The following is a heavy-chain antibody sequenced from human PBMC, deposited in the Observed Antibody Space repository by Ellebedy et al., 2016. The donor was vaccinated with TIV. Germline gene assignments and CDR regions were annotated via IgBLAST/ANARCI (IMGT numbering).Heavy chain of an antibody. V-gene: IGHV3-30*03. CDR2: ISYDGTTK. J-gene: IGHJ4*02. CDR3: ARPSSYFDGGDYYEPFDL. Sequence: GESLKISCAASGFTLSIYSMNWVRQAPGKGLEWVALISYDGTTKYEADSVKGRFTISRDNSKNTLYLQMESLRADDTAVYHCARPSSYFDGGDYYEPFDLWGQGTLVTVS. CDR1: GFTLSIYS. D-gene: IGHD2-21*02.